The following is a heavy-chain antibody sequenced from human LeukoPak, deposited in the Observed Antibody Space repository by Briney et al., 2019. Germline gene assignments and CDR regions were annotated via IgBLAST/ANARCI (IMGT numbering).Heavy chain of an antibody. V-gene: IGHV1-69*05. CDR2: IIPIFGTA. J-gene: IGHJ4*02. Sequence: PGKLSCKASGGTVGRYAISWVRRAAGPGLEWRGGIIPIFGTADYATKFPGRVAITRNTSISTANMELSSLRAEDTAVYYCGRVPVYCSSTSCYEGGHLDYWGQGTLVTVSS. CDR1: GGTVGRYA. D-gene: IGHD2-2*01. CDR3: GRVPVYCSSTSCYEGGHLDY.